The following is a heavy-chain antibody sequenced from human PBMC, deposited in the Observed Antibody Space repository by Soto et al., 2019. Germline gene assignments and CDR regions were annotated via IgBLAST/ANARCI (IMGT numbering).Heavy chain of an antibody. CDR1: GFSLSNARMG. CDR2: IFSNDEK. V-gene: IGHV2-26*01. Sequence: QVTLKESGPVLVKPTETLTLTCTVSGFSLSNARMGVSWIRQPPGKALEWLAHIFSNDEKSYSTSLTSSLTISKDTSKSQVVLTMTNMDPVDTATYYCARIRDYYPGWFDPWGQGTLVTVSS. CDR3: ARIRDYYPGWFDP. J-gene: IGHJ5*02. D-gene: IGHD3-22*01.